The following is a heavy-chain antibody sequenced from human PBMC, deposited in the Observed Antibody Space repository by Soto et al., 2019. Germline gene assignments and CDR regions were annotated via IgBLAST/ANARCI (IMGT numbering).Heavy chain of an antibody. Sequence: QVQLVQSGAEVKKPGASVKVSCKASGYTFTGYYMHWVRQAPGQGLEWMGWINPNSGGTNYAQKFQGRVTMTRDTSISTAYMELSRLRSDDTAVYYCARDDYDILTGYYPYTQSRYYGMDVWGQGTTVTVSS. V-gene: IGHV1-2*02. CDR1: GYTFTGYY. CDR2: INPNSGGT. J-gene: IGHJ6*02. CDR3: ARDDYDILTGYYPYTQSRYYGMDV. D-gene: IGHD3-9*01.